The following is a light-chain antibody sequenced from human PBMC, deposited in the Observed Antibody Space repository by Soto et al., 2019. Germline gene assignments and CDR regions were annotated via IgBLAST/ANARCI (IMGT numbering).Light chain of an antibody. CDR2: DVT. CDR1: SSDVGGYNY. J-gene: IGLJ1*01. V-gene: IGLV2-14*03. Sequence: QSALTQPASVSGSPGQSITISCTGTSSDVGGYNYVSWYQQHPGKAPKLMIYDVTNRPSGVSNRFSASKSGNTASLTISGLQAEDEAYYFCAAWDGSLNAYVFGTGTKLTVL. CDR3: AAWDGSLNAYV.